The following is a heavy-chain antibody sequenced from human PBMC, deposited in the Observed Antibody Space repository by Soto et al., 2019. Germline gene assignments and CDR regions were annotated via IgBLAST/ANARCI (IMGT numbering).Heavy chain of an antibody. D-gene: IGHD6-19*01. J-gene: IGHJ5*02. Sequence: GGSLRLSCAASGFTFNNFGMNWVRQAPGKGLEWVSYISSSSSTIYYADSVKGRFTISRDNAKNSLYLQMNSLRAEDTAVYYCARGYSSGWYSWFDPWGQGTLVTVSS. CDR1: GFTFNNFG. CDR2: ISSSSSTI. V-gene: IGHV3-48*01. CDR3: ARGYSSGWYSWFDP.